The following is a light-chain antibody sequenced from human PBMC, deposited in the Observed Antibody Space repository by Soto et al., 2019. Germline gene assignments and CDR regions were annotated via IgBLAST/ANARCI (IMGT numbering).Light chain of an antibody. CDR2: AAS. J-gene: IGKJ1*01. CDR3: RQDYNYPWT. Sequence: AIQMTQSPSSLSASVGDRVTITCRASQGIRNDLGWYQQKPAKAPKLLIYAASSLQSGVPSTFSGSGSGTKITLTISSLQPKDLATYYFRQDYNYPWTFGQGTKVEIK. V-gene: IGKV1-6*01. CDR1: QGIRND.